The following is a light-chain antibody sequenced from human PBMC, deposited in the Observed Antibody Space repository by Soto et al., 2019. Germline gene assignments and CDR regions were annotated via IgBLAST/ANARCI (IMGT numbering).Light chain of an antibody. CDR1: SSNIGSNY. CDR2: RNT. CDR3: AAWDASLSGPVV. V-gene: IGLV1-47*01. Sequence: QSVLTQPPSASGTPGQRVTISCSGSSSNIGSNYLYWYQQLPGTAPKLLIYRNTQRPSGVPDRFSGSKSDTSASLAISGLRSVDEADYYCAAWDASLSGPVVFGGGTKLTVL. J-gene: IGLJ2*01.